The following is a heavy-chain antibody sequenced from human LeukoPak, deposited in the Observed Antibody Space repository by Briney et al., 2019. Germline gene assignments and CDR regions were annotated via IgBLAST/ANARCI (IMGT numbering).Heavy chain of an antibody. J-gene: IGHJ4*02. D-gene: IGHD6-19*01. CDR3: AKGEQWLTRSPFDY. Sequence: GGSLRLSCAASGFTFSSYSMNWVRQAPGKGLEWVSAISGSGGSTYYADSVKGRFTISRDNSKNTLYLQMNSLRAEDTAVYYCAKGEQWLTRSPFDYWGQGTLVTVSS. CDR1: GFTFSSYS. V-gene: IGHV3-23*01. CDR2: ISGSGGST.